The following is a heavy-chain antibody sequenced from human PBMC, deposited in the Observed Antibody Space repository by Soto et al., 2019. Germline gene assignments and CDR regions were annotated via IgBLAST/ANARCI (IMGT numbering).Heavy chain of an antibody. CDR2: VHTDGSNP. CDR1: GFTFDTYW. Sequence: EVQLVESGGGLVQPGGSLRLSCVASGFTFDTYWMHWVRQAPGKGLEWVERVHTDGSNPTYGDSVTGRCTVSRDNAKSTLFLQMDSLRAEDTAFYYCTNAVDYWGQGNLVTVSS. V-gene: IGHV3-74*01. J-gene: IGHJ4*02. CDR3: TNAVDY.